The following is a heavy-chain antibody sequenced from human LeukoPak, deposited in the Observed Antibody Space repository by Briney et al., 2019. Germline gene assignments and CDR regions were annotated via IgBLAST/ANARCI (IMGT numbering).Heavy chain of an antibody. J-gene: IGHJ4*02. CDR3: ASAPLSPYYDILTGYYGY. D-gene: IGHD3-9*01. CDR1: GFTFSSYW. Sequence: GGSLRLSCAASGFTFSSYWMSWVRQAPGKGLEWVANIKQDGSEKYYVDSVKGRFTISRDNAKNSLYLQMNSLRAEDTAVYYCASAPLSPYYDILTGYYGYWGQGTLVTVSS. V-gene: IGHV3-7*01. CDR2: IKQDGSEK.